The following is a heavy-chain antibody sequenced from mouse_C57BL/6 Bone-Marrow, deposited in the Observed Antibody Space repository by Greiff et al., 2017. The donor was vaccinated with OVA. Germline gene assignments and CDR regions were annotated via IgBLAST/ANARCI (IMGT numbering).Heavy chain of an antibody. J-gene: IGHJ4*01. V-gene: IGHV1-15*01. CDR3: TRGYSNYYAMDY. D-gene: IGHD2-5*01. CDR2: IDPETGGT. CDR1: GYTFTDYE. Sequence: QVQLQQSGAELVRPGASVTLSCKASGYTFTDYEMHWVKQTPVHGLEWIGAIDPETGGTAYNQKFKGKAILPAYPSSITAYMELRSLTSDYSAVYYCTRGYSNYYAMDYWGQGTSVTVSS.